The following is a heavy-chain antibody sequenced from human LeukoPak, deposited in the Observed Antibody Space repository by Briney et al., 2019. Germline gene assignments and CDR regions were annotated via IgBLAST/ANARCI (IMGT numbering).Heavy chain of an antibody. Sequence: GGSLRLSCAASGFTFSSYWMSWVRQAPGKGLEWVADINQDGSEKYYVDAVKGRFTISRDDAKKSLYLQMNRLRAEDTAVYYCARDRNTDFWSGYYTNYFDYWGQGTLVTVSS. J-gene: IGHJ4*02. D-gene: IGHD3-3*01. V-gene: IGHV3-7*01. CDR2: INQDGSEK. CDR3: ARDRNTDFWSGYYTNYFDY. CDR1: GFTFSSYW.